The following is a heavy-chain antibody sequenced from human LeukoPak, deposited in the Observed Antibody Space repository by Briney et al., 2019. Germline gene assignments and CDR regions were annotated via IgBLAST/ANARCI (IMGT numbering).Heavy chain of an antibody. CDR2: IKQDGSKK. Sequence: GGSLRLSCEASGFTFSDYYMSWIRQAPGKGREWVANIKQDGSKKSYVDSVKGRFTISRDNAKNSLYLQMNSLRAEDTAIYYCTRVGYIDEGIDYWGQGTLVTVSS. D-gene: IGHD5-24*01. V-gene: IGHV3-7*04. CDR3: TRVGYIDEGIDY. J-gene: IGHJ4*02. CDR1: GFTFSDYY.